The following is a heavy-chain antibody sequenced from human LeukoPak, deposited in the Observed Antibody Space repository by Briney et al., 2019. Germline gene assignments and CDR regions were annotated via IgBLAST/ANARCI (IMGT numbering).Heavy chain of an antibody. V-gene: IGHV4-31*03. CDR3: ARGYGDRWYFDC. J-gene: IGHJ4*02. CDR2: IYYSGST. D-gene: IGHD4-17*01. CDR1: GGSISSGGYY. Sequence: SETLSLTCTVSGGSISSGGYYWSWIRQHPGKGLEWIGYIYYSGSTYYNPSLKSRVTISVDTSKNQFSLKLSSVTAADTAVYYCARGYGDRWYFDCWGQGTLVTVSS.